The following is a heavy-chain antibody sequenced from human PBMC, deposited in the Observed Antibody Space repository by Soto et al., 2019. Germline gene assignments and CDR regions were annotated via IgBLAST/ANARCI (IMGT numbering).Heavy chain of an antibody. CDR1: GFTFSSYA. V-gene: IGHV3-23*01. Sequence: GGSLRLSCAASGFTFSSYAMSWVRQAPGKGLEWVSAISGSGGSTYYADSVKGRFTISRDNSKNTLYLQMNSLRAEDTAVYYCAKDLLLPSSSGYYEYWGQGTQVTVSS. D-gene: IGHD3-22*01. CDR3: AKDLLLPSSSGYYEY. J-gene: IGHJ4*02. CDR2: ISGSGGST.